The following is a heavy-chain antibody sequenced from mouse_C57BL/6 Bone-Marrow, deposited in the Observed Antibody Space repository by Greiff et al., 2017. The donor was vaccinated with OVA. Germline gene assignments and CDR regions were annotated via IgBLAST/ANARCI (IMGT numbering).Heavy chain of an antibody. CDR2: INPSTGGT. J-gene: IGHJ1*03. CDR1: GYSFTGYY. V-gene: IGHV1-42*01. Sequence: EVQLQQSGPELVKPGASVKISCKASGYSFTGYYMNWVKQSPEKSLEWIGEINPSTGGTTYNQKFKAKATLTVDKSSSTAYMQLKSLTSEDSAVYSCARWRIHPWYVDVWGTGTTVTVSS. CDR3: ARWRIHPWYVDV.